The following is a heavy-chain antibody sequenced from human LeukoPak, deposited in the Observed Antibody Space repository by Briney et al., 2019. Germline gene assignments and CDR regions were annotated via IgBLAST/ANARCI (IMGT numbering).Heavy chain of an antibody. J-gene: IGHJ4*02. CDR1: GYTFTSYG. D-gene: IGHD2-15*01. CDR3: AREGDPEVADKYYFDY. V-gene: IGHV1-18*01. CDR2: ISAYNGNT. Sequence: ASVKVSCKASGYTFTSYGISWVRQAPGQGLEWMGWISAYNGNTNYAQKLQGRVTMTTDTSTSTAYMELRSLRSDDTAVYYCAREGDPEVADKYYFDYWGQGTLVTVSS.